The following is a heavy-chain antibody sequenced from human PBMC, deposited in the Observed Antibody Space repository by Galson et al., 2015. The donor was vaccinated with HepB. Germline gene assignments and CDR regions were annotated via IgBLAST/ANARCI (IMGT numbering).Heavy chain of an antibody. CDR1: GFTFSRYA. D-gene: IGHD3-10*01. J-gene: IGHJ6*02. V-gene: IGHV3-64*02. Sequence: SLRLSCAASGFTFSRYAMHWVRQAPGKGLAYVSTISSNGDVTYYADSVKGRFIISRDNSKNTLYLQMGGLRVEDTAVYYCARGDYGSGSSDCYGMDIWGRRTTVTVS. CDR3: ARGDYGSGSSDCYGMDI. CDR2: ISSNGDVT.